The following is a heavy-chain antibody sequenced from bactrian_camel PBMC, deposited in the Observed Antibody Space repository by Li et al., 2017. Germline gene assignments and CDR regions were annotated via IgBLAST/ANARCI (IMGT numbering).Heavy chain of an antibody. CDR1: GRTYSNFC. Sequence: SGGDSVEAGGSLILSCTITGRTYSNFCMGWFRQSPGNKREGVAIRHTDNSDQVYYANSVKGRFTISRDNAKNTVYLQMNSLKSEDTALYYCATDMDGSQKGQGTQVTVS. V-gene: IGHV3S54*01. J-gene: IGHJ4*01. CDR2: RHTDNSDQ. D-gene: IGHD3*01.